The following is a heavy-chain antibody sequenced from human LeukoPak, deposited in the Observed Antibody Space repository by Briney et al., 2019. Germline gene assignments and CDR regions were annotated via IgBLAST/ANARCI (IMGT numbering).Heavy chain of an antibody. J-gene: IGHJ4*02. D-gene: IGHD3-16*02. Sequence: SQTVSLTCAISGDSVSSNSAAWNWIRPAPSRGLEWLVRTYHRSRWYNDYSVSVGGRITINPDTSENQFSLRLKSVTPEDTAVYYCATIVGGSQDFWGRGPLVTVSS. CDR3: ATIVGGSQDF. CDR1: GDSVSSNSAA. V-gene: IGHV6-1*01. CDR2: TYHRSRWYN.